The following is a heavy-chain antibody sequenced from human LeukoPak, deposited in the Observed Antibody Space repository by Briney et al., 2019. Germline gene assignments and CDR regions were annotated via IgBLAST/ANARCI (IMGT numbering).Heavy chain of an antibody. CDR3: ARHEKFYDSSGYLLYASDI. CDR1: GGSIITTNW. Sequence: SGTLSLTCAVSGGSIITTNWWSWVRQPPGKGLEWIGEVHLNGATHYNPSLGSRVSMSIDKSKNHMSLKLTSVTAADTAMYYCARHEKFYDSSGYLLYASDIWGQGTMVTVSS. V-gene: IGHV4-4*02. D-gene: IGHD3-22*01. CDR2: VHLNGAT. J-gene: IGHJ3*02.